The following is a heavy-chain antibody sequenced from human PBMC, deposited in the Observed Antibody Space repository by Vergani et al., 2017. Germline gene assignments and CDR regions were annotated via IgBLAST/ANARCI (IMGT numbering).Heavy chain of an antibody. CDR3: ARVLLGMGYYYYMDV. J-gene: IGHJ6*03. D-gene: IGHD7-27*01. CDR1: GGSISSGDYY. CDR2: IYYSGST. V-gene: IGHV4-30-4*01. Sequence: QVQLQESGPGLVKPSQTLSLTCTVSGGSISSGDYYWSWIRQPPGKGLEWIGYIYYSGSTYYNPSLKSRVTISVDTSKNQFSLKLSSVTAADTAVYYCARVLLGMGYYYYMDVWGKGTTVTVSS.